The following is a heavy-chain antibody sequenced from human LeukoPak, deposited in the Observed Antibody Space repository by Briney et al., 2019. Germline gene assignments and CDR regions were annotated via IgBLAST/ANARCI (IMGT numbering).Heavy chain of an antibody. CDR1: GFTFSSYG. Sequence: GRSLRLSCAASGFTFSSYGVHWVRQAPGKGLEWVAVMSYDGSSQHYADSVKGRFTISRDNSKNTLFLQMNSLRAEDTAPYYCARVVGAPLYYFDSWGQGTLVTVSS. CDR3: ARVVGAPLYYFDS. CDR2: MSYDGSSQ. D-gene: IGHD1-26*01. V-gene: IGHV3-30*03. J-gene: IGHJ4*02.